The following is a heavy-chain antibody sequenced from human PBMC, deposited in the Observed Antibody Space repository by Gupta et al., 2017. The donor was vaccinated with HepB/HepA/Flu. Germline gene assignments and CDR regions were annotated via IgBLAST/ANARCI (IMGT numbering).Heavy chain of an antibody. CDR1: GFPVNNNH. Sequence: EVQLVASGGGLVQPGGSLRLSCAASGFPVNNNHMNWVRQAPGKGLEWVSVIYISGTTYYADSVKGRFSISRDNSNNTVYLQMNNLRVEDTAVYYCARGSSGWPDYWGQGTLVTVSS. J-gene: IGHJ4*02. CDR2: IYISGTT. V-gene: IGHV3-66*01. D-gene: IGHD6-19*01. CDR3: ARGSSGWPDY.